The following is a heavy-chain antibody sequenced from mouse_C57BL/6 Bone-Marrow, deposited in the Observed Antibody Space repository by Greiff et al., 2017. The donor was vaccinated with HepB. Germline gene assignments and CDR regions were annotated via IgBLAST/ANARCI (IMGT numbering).Heavy chain of an antibody. CDR2: IWRGGST. D-gene: IGHD2-5*01. CDR3: AKEGVTPYYAMDY. V-gene: IGHV2-5*01. Sequence: QVHVKQSGPGLVQPSQSLSITCTVSGFSLTSYGVHWVRQSPGKGLEWLGVIWRGGSTDYNAAFMSRLSITKDNSKSQVFFKMNSLQADDTAIYYCAKEGVTPYYAMDYWGQGTSVTVSS. J-gene: IGHJ4*01. CDR1: GFSLTSYG.